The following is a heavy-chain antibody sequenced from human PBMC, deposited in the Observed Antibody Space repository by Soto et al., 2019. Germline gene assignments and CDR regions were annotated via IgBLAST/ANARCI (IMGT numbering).Heavy chain of an antibody. J-gene: IGHJ4*02. Sequence: GGSLRLSCASSGFTFSTLAMSWVRQAPGKGLEWVSTLNGGGDIIKYADSVKGRFTISRDNSKNTLYLQMNSLRAEDTALYYCAKRRGPTPPRWYIDYWGQGTLVTVSS. D-gene: IGHD2-15*01. CDR3: AKRRGPTPPRWYIDY. V-gene: IGHV3-23*01. CDR1: GFTFSTLA. CDR2: LNGGGDII.